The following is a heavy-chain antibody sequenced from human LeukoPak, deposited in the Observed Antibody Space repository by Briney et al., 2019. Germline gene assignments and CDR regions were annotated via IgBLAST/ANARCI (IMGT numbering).Heavy chain of an antibody. CDR2: IWYDGSNK. J-gene: IGHJ4*02. D-gene: IGHD6-19*01. V-gene: IGHV3-33*01. CDR3: ARDPPRYSSGWPFDY. CDR1: GFTLSSYG. Sequence: GRSLRLSCAASGFTLSSYGMHWVRQAPGKGLEWVAVIWYDGSNKYYADSVKGRFTISRDNSKNTLYLQMNSLRAEDTAVYYCARDPPRYSSGWPFDYWGQGTLVTVSS.